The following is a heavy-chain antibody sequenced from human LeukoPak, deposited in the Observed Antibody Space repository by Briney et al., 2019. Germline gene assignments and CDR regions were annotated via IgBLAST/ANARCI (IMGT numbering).Heavy chain of an antibody. CDR2: IKQDGSEK. CDR3: ARGRQQWLAFYYYYGMDV. Sequence: GGSLRLSCAASGFTFSSYWMSWVRQAPGRGLEWVANIKQDGSEKYYVDSVKGRFTISRDNAKNPLYLQMNSLRAEDTAVYYCARGRQQWLAFYYYYGMDVWGQGTTVTVSS. D-gene: IGHD6-19*01. V-gene: IGHV3-7*01. CDR1: GFTFSSYW. J-gene: IGHJ6*02.